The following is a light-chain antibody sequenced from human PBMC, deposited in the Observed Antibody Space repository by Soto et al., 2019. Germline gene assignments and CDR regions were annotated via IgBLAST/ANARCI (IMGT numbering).Light chain of an antibody. J-gene: IGLJ3*02. Sequence: ALTQPPSASGSPGQSVTISCTGTSSDVGAYNFVSWYQHHPGKAPKLMISEVTKRPSGVPDRFSGSKSGNTASLTVSGLQAEDEADYYCSSFAGNDIWVFGGGTKLTVL. CDR2: EVT. V-gene: IGLV2-8*01. CDR1: SSDVGAYNF. CDR3: SSFAGNDIWV.